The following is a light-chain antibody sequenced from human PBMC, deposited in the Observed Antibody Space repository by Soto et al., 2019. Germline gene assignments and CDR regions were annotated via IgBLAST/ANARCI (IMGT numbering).Light chain of an antibody. CDR1: SSNVGGYNY. V-gene: IGLV2-14*01. CDR3: SSYTTSSTLV. J-gene: IGLJ1*01. CDR2: EVR. Sequence: QSALTQPASVSGSPGQSITISCTGTSSNVGGYNYVSWYQQHPVKAPKLMIYEVRNRPSGVSNRFSGSTSGNTASLTISGLQAEDEADYYCSSYTTSSTLVFGTGTKLTVL.